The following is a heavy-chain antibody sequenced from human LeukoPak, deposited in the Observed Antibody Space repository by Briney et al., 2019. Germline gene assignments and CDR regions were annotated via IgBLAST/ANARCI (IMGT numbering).Heavy chain of an antibody. D-gene: IGHD3-10*01. CDR1: GGSFSGYY. CDR2: INHSGST. CDR3: ARGFYASGSHFDY. V-gene: IGHV4-34*01. Sequence: SETLSLTCAVYGGSFSGYYWSWLRQPPGKGLEWIGEINHSGSTNYNPSLKSRVTISVDTSKNQFSLKLSSVTAADTAVYYCARGFYASGSHFDYWGQGALVTVSS. J-gene: IGHJ4*02.